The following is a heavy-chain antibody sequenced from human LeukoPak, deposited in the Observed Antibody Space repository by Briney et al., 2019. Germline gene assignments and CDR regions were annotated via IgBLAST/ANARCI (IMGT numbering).Heavy chain of an antibody. Sequence: VASVKVSCKASGYTFTSYGISWVRQAPGQGLEWMGIINPSGGSTSYAQKFQGRVTMTRDMSTSTVYMELSSLRSEDTAVYYCARDSIVATTYFDYWGQGTLVTVSS. CDR3: ARDSIVATTYFDY. V-gene: IGHV1-46*01. CDR2: INPSGGST. D-gene: IGHD5-12*01. J-gene: IGHJ4*02. CDR1: GYTFTSYG.